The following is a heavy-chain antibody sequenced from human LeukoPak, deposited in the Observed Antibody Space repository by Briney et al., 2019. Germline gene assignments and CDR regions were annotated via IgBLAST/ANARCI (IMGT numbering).Heavy chain of an antibody. CDR2: INHSGST. D-gene: IGHD3-16*02. Sequence: PSETLSLTCAVYGGSFSGYYWSWIRQPPGKGLEWIGEINHSGSTNYNPSLKSRVTISVDTSKNQFSLKLSSVTAADTAVYYCARQEVMITFGGVIVTYDAFDIWGQGTMVTVSS. CDR3: ARQEVMITFGGVIVTYDAFDI. CDR1: GGSFSGYY. V-gene: IGHV4-34*01. J-gene: IGHJ3*02.